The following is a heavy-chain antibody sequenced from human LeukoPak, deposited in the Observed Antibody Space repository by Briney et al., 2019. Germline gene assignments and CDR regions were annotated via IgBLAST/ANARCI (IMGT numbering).Heavy chain of an antibody. J-gene: IGHJ4*02. CDR1: GYTFTGYY. D-gene: IGHD3-10*01. V-gene: IGHV1-46*01. CDR2: INPNSGST. Sequence: GASVKVSCKASGYTFTGYYMHWVRQAPGQGLEWMGWINPNSGSTSYAQKFQGRVTMTRDTSTSTVYMELSSLRSEDTAVYYCARDSTVRGVAGVPDYWGQGTLVTVSS. CDR3: ARDSTVRGVAGVPDY.